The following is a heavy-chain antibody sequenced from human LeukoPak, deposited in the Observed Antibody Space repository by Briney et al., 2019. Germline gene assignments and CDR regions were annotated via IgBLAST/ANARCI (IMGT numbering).Heavy chain of an antibody. V-gene: IGHV4-31*03. D-gene: IGHD2-2*01. CDR1: GGSISSGGYY. J-gene: IGHJ5*02. CDR2: IYYSGST. Sequence: SETLSLTCTASGGSISSGGYYWSWIRQHPGKGLEWIGYIYYSGSTYYNPSLKSRVTISVDTSKNQFSLKLSSVTAADTAVYYCARYLIHCSSTSCYETWFDPWGQGTLVTVSS. CDR3: ARYLIHCSSTSCYETWFDP.